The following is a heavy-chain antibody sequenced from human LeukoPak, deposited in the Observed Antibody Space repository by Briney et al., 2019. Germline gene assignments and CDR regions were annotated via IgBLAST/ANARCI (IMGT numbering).Heavy chain of an antibody. Sequence: GGSLRLSCATFGFTFSSNWMSWVRHVPGRGLDWVANIKPDGSAQYYAASVKGRFTVSRDNTKYSLYLQMNSLRVEDTAVYYCARANNSSWHNWGQGTLVTVSS. CDR2: IKPDGSAQ. D-gene: IGHD6-13*01. CDR3: ARANNSSWHN. J-gene: IGHJ4*02. V-gene: IGHV3-7*01. CDR1: GFTFSSNW.